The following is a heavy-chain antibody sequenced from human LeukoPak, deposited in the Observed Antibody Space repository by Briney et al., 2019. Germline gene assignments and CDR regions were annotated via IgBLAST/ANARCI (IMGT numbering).Heavy chain of an antibody. J-gene: IGHJ4*02. CDR2: TYYGGTT. CDR1: GASVTGTC. D-gene: IGHD5-24*01. Sequence: SETLSLTCSVSGASVTGTCWSWVRQTPGKGLEWIAYTYYGGTTEYNPSLKSRATISVDTSKNHFSLDLRSVTAADTAVYFCARLGLYDGYTHDSWGQGTLVTVSS. CDR3: ARLGLYDGYTHDS. V-gene: IGHV4-59*08.